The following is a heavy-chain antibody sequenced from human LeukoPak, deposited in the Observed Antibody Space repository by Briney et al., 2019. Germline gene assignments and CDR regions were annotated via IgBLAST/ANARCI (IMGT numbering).Heavy chain of an antibody. J-gene: IGHJ4*02. CDR3: AKTFTLVEMATRTRGYFDY. D-gene: IGHD5-24*01. V-gene: IGHV3-23*01. CDR2: ISSSGGST. CDR1: GFTFSSYA. Sequence: GGSLRLSCAASGFTFSSYAMSWVRQAPGKGLEWVSAISSSGGSTYYAGSVKGRFTISRDNSKNTLYLQMNSLRAEDTAVYYCAKTFTLVEMATRTRGYFDYWGQGTLVTVSS.